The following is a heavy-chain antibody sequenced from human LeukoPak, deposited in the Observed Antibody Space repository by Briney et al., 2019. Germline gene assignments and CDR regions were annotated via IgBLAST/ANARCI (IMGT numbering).Heavy chain of an antibody. CDR1: GYTFTGYY. V-gene: IGHV1-2*02. CDR2: INPNSGGT. D-gene: IGHD4-23*01. J-gene: IGHJ3*02. CDR3: ARYVGYGGNRELVAAFDI. Sequence: ASVKVSCKASGYTFTGYYVHWVRQAPGQGLEWMGWINPNSGGTNYAQKFQGRVTMTRDTSISTAYMELSRLRSDDTAVYYCARYVGYGGNRELVAAFDIWGQGTMVTVSS.